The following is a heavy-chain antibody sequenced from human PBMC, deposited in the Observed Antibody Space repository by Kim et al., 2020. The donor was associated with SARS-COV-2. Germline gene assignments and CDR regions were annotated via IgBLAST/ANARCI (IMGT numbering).Heavy chain of an antibody. CDR3: ATGRVAGPSAWFDP. Sequence: ASVKVSCKVSGYTLTELSMHWVRQAPGKGLEWLGGFDPEDGETIYAQKFQGRVTMTEDTSTDTAYMELGSLRSEDTAVYYCATGRVAGPSAWFDPWGQGTLVTVSS. D-gene: IGHD2-15*01. J-gene: IGHJ5*02. CDR2: FDPEDGET. V-gene: IGHV1-24*01. CDR1: GYTLTELS.